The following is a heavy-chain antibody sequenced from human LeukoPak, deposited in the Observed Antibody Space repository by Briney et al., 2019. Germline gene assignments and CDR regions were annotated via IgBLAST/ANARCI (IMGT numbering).Heavy chain of an antibody. J-gene: IGHJ4*02. D-gene: IGHD4-17*01. CDR2: IDPSSTYI. V-gene: IGHV3-21*01. CDR3: TRGSYGDYEY. Sequence: GGSLRLSCSASRFTFSSYTMNWVRQAPGKGLEWVSSIDPSSTYIYYADSVKGRFTISRDNAQNSLYLQMNSLRAEDTAVYYCTRGSYGDYEYWGQGTLITVSS. CDR1: RFTFSSYT.